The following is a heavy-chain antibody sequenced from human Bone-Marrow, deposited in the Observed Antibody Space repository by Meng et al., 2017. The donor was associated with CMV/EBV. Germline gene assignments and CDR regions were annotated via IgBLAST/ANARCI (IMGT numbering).Heavy chain of an antibody. V-gene: IGHV1-2*02. D-gene: IGHD6-19*01. CDR2: VNSNNDAT. J-gene: IGHJ4*02. CDR3: VRSSGWSLFDY. Sequence: QVQLVQSGAEMKKPWASGKVSCTNSGFPFSDYYIHWVRQAPGQGLEWMGWVNSNNDATNYARKFQGRVSMTRDTSISTAHMEVSRLMSDDTAVYYCVRSSGWSLFDYWGQGTLVTVSS. CDR1: GFPFSDYY.